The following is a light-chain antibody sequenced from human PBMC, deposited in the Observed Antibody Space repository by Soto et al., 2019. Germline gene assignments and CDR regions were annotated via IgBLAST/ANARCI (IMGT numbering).Light chain of an antibody. CDR2: WAS. CDR3: QQYNNWPWT. J-gene: IGKJ1*01. Sequence: DILMTQSPDSLAVSLGERATINCKSSQSVLYSSNNKNYLAWYQQKPGQPPKLLIYWASTRESGVPDRFSGSGSGTDFTLTISSLQSEDFAVYYCQQYNNWPWTFGQGTKVDI. V-gene: IGKV4-1*01. CDR1: QSVLYSSNNKNY.